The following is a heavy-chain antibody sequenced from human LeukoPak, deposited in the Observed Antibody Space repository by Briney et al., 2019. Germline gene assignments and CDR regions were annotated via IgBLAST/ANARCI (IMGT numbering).Heavy chain of an antibody. J-gene: IGHJ4*02. CDR1: GHSISTAYY. CDR2: LYHSGST. CDR3: ARAGGYSGYASN. Sequence: PSETLSLTCTVSGHSISTAYYWGWIRQPPGKGLEWIGSLYHSGSTYYNPSLKSRVTISVDTSKNQFSLKLSSVNVADTAVYYCARAGGYSGYASNWGQGTLVTVSS. V-gene: IGHV4-38-2*02. D-gene: IGHD5-12*01.